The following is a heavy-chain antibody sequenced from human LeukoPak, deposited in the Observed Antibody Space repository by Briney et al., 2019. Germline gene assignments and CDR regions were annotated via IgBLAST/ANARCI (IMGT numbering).Heavy chain of an antibody. CDR1: GGSISSYY. J-gene: IGHJ5*02. V-gene: IGHV4-4*07. CDR2: IYTSGST. Sequence: SETLSLTCTVSGGSISSYYWSWVRQPAGKGLEWIGRIYTSGSTNYNPSLKSRVTMSVDTSKNQFSLKLSSVTAADTAVYYCARDYGVYGEPPEWFDPWGQGTLVTVSS. D-gene: IGHD1-26*01. CDR3: ARDYGVYGEPPEWFDP.